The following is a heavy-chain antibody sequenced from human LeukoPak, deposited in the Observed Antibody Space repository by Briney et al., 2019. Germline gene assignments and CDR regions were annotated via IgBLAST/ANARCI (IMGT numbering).Heavy chain of an antibody. D-gene: IGHD4/OR15-4a*01. Sequence: ASAKVSCNASGYTFTSYGMHWVRQAPGQRLEWMGWINAVNGNTKYSQKFQGRVTSTRDTSASTEYMELSRLRSEDKGLYYCERTTRGGAIRYPAYGMDVWGKGTTVTASS. CDR1: GYTFTSYG. J-gene: IGHJ6*04. CDR3: ERTTRGGAIRYPAYGMDV. V-gene: IGHV1-3*01. CDR2: INAVNGNT.